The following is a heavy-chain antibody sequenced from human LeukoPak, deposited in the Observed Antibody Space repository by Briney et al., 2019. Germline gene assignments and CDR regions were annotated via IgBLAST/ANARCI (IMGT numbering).Heavy chain of an antibody. CDR3: ARVYGFQAGYNWFDP. CDR1: GGSISSGGYY. J-gene: IGHJ5*02. V-gene: IGHV4-31*03. D-gene: IGHD3-3*01. Sequence: SETLSLTCTVSGGSISSGGYYWSWLRQHPGKGLEWIGYIYYSGSTYYNPSLKSRVTISVDTSKNQFSLKLSSVTAADTAVYYCARVYGFQAGYNWFDPWGQGTLVTVSS. CDR2: IYYSGST.